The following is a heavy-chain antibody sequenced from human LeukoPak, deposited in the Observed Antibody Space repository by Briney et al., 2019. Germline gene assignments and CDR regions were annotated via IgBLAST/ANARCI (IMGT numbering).Heavy chain of an antibody. CDR2: ISSSGSTI. D-gene: IGHD3-22*01. J-gene: IGHJ6*02. CDR1: GFTFSSYE. V-gene: IGHV3-48*03. CDR3: ARGNGIVVISLYYYGMDV. Sequence: QPGGSLRLSCAASGFTFSSYEMNWVRQAPGKGLEWASYISSSGSTIYYADSVKGRFTISRDNAKNSLYLQMNSLRAEDTAVYYCARGNGIVVISLYYYGMDVWGQGTTVTVSS.